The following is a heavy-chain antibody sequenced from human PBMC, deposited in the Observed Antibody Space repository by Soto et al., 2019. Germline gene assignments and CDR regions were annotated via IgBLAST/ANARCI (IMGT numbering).Heavy chain of an antibody. J-gene: IGHJ6*03. CDR2: THYRSKWYN. V-gene: IGHV6-1*01. Sequence: SPTLSLPCAISGDSVSSNSATWDWIRQSPSRGLEWLGRTHYRSKWYNDYALSMKSRISINPDTSKNQVSLQLNSVTPEDTAIYYCARGRDMDVWGKGTTVTVSS. CDR1: GDSVSSNSAT. CDR3: ARGRDMDV.